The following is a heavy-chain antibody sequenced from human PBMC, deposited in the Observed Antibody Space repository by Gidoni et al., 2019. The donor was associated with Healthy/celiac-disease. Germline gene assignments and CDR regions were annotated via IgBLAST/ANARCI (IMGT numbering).Heavy chain of an antibody. CDR3: TTEWPPARYMVRGVIDY. Sequence: EVQLVESGGGLVKPGGSLRLSCAASGFTFSNAWMSWVRQAPGKGLEWVGRIKSKTDGGTTDYAAPVKGRFTISRDDSKNTLYLQMNSLKTEDTAVYYCTTEWPPARYMVRGVIDYWGQGTLVTVSS. CDR1: GFTFSNAW. J-gene: IGHJ4*02. D-gene: IGHD3-10*01. V-gene: IGHV3-15*01. CDR2: IKSKTDGGTT.